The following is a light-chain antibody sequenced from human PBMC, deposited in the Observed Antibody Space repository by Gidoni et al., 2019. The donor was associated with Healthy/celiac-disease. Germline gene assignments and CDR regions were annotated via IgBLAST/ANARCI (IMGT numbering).Light chain of an antibody. CDR3: QQRSNWPPGALT. CDR2: DAS. Sequence: EIVLTQSPATLSLSPGERATLSCRASQSVSSYLAWYQQKPGQAPRLLIYDASNMATGIPARFSGSGPGTDFTLTISSLEPEDFAVYYCQQRSNWPPGALTFXGXTKVEIK. J-gene: IGKJ4*01. V-gene: IGKV3-11*01. CDR1: QSVSSY.